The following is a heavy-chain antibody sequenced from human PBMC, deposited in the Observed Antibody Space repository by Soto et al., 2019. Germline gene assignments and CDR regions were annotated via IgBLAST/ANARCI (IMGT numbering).Heavy chain of an antibody. Sequence: EVQLLESGGGLVQPGGSLRLSCAASGFTFSSYAMSWVRQAPGKGLEWVSVISGSGGSTYYADTVKGRFTISRDNSKNTLYLQMNSLRAEDTAVYYCAKGKGEILAERDWFDPWGQGTLVTVSS. D-gene: IGHD1-26*01. CDR2: ISGSGGST. CDR3: AKGKGEILAERDWFDP. V-gene: IGHV3-23*01. CDR1: GFTFSSYA. J-gene: IGHJ5*02.